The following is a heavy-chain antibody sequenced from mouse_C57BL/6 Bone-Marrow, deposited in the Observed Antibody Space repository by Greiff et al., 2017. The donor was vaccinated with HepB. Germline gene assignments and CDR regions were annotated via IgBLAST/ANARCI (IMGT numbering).Heavy chain of an antibody. V-gene: IGHV1-69*01. CDR3: AREYPYSNYKGYYYAMDY. CDR2: IDPSDSYT. D-gene: IGHD2-5*01. Sequence: VQLQQPGAELVMPGASVKLSCKASGYTFTSYWMHWVKQRPGQGLEWIGEIDPSDSYTNYNQKFKGKSTLTVDKSSSTAYMQLSSLTSEDSAVYYCAREYPYSNYKGYYYAMDYWGRGTSVTVSS. CDR1: GYTFTSYW. J-gene: IGHJ4*01.